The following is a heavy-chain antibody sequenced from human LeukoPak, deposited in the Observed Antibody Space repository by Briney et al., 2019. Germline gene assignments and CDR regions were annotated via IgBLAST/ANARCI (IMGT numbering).Heavy chain of an antibody. J-gene: IGHJ4*02. CDR2: TSISTSDI. CDR3: ARDYLYAFDY. V-gene: IGHV3-48*02. D-gene: IGHD2-2*01. CDR1: GFSFSTYS. Sequence: GGSLRLSCAASGFSFSTYSMNWVRQAPGKGLEWISYTSISTSDIYYADSVKGRFTISRDNARNSLYLQMNSLRDEDTAVYYCARDYLYAFDYWGQGTLVTVSS.